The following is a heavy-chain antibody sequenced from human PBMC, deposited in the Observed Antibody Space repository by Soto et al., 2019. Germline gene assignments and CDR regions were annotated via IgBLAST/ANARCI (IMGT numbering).Heavy chain of an antibody. CDR2: IYYSGST. CDR1: GGSISSYY. D-gene: IGHD3-3*01. Sequence: PSETLSLTCTVSGGSISSYYWSWIRQPPGKGLEWIGYIYYSGSTNYNPSLKSRVTISVDTSKNQFSLKLSSVTAADTAVYYCARERFLEWLPHYNWFDPWGQGTLVTVSS. V-gene: IGHV4-59*01. J-gene: IGHJ5*02. CDR3: ARERFLEWLPHYNWFDP.